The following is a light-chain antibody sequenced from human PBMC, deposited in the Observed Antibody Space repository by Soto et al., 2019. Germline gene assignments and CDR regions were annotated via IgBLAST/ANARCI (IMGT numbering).Light chain of an antibody. CDR2: EDS. Sequence: QSALTQPPSASGSPGQSVTISCTGTSSDVGGYSYVSWYQQYPGKAPKLMIYEDSKRPSGVPDRFSGSKSGNTASLTVSGLQAEDEADYYWSSSAGNNNLGVFGGGTKLTVL. CDR3: SSSAGNNNLGV. J-gene: IGLJ2*01. CDR1: SSDVGGYSY. V-gene: IGLV2-8*01.